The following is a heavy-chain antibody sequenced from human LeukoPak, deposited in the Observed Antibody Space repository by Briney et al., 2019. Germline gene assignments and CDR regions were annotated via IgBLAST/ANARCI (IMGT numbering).Heavy chain of an antibody. D-gene: IGHD2-15*01. CDR2: IDHSGST. CDR1: GGSFRGYY. J-gene: IGHJ4*02. CDR3: ARAHHCNGAICNVGSVEY. Sequence: SEPLSLPCPVSGGSFRGYYWSCIRPPPGQGLAWIGEIDHSGSTNYNPSLKSRVTISVARSKNQFSLKLSSVAAADTAVYFCARAHHCNGAICNVGSVEYWGQGTLVTVSS. V-gene: IGHV4-34*01.